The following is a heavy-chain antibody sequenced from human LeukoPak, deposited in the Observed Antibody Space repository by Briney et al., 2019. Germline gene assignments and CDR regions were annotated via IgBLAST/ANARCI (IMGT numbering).Heavy chain of an antibody. CDR3: ARDTYYYGSGSSSGRYYYYMDV. J-gene: IGHJ6*03. CDR1: GGSISSGGYY. V-gene: IGHV4-31*03. D-gene: IGHD3-10*01. Sequence: PSETLSLTCTVSGGSISSGGYYWSWIRQHPGKGLEWIGYIYYSGSTYYNPSLKSRVTISVDTSKNQFSLKLSSVTAADTAVYYRARDTYYYGSGSSSGRYYYYMDVWGKGTTVAVSS. CDR2: IYYSGST.